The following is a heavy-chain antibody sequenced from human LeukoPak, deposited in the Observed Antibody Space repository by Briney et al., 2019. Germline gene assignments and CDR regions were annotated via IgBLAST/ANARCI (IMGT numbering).Heavy chain of an antibody. D-gene: IGHD3-22*01. V-gene: IGHV4-59*08. CDR3: ARLNLRYFESSDFPYWYFTL. J-gene: IGHJ2*01. Sequence: SETLSLTCTVSDGSIGNYYWSWIRQPPGKGLQWIGYVYYSGATKYNPSLKSRVSMSVDASKKQFSLRLSSVTATDTAVYYCARLNLRYFESSDFPYWYFTLWGRGTLVTVSS. CDR2: VYYSGAT. CDR1: DGSIGNYY.